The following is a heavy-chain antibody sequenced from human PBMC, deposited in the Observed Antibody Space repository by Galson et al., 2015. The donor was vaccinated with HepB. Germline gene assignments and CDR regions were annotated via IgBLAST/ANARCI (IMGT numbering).Heavy chain of an antibody. CDR1: GFTFDDYA. CDR2: ISWNSGSI. CDR3: ARDYGGNSGWYFDL. Sequence: SLRLSCAASGFTFDDYAMHWVRQAPGKGLEWVSGISWNSGSIGYADSVKGRFTISRDNAKNSLYLQMNSLRAEDTAVYYCARDYGGNSGWYFDLWGRGTLVTVSS. V-gene: IGHV3-9*01. J-gene: IGHJ2*01. D-gene: IGHD4-23*01.